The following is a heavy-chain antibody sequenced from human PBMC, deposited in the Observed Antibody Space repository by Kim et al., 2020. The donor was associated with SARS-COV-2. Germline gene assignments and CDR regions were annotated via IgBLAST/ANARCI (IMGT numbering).Heavy chain of an antibody. CDR3: ARTTFYYDSSGYYPNDY. Sequence: GGSLRLSCAASGFTFSSYWMHWVRQAPGKGLVWVSRINSDGSSTNYADSVKGRFTISRDNAKNTLYLQMNSLRAEDTAVYYCARTTFYYDSSGYYPNDYWGQGTLVTVSS. D-gene: IGHD3-22*01. J-gene: IGHJ4*02. CDR2: INSDGSST. CDR1: GFTFSSYW. V-gene: IGHV3-74*01.